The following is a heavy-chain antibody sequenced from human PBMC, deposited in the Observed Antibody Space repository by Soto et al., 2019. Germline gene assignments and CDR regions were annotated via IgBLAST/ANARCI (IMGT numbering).Heavy chain of an antibody. CDR1: GFTFSSYS. Sequence: SLRLSCAASGFTFSSYSMNWVRQAPGKGLEWVSSISSSSSYIYYADSVKGRFTISRDNAKNSLYLQMNSLRAEDTAVYYCARDSGYCSGGSCYSGWFDPWGQGTLVTVSS. CDR3: ARDSGYCSGGSCYSGWFDP. V-gene: IGHV3-21*01. CDR2: ISSSSSYI. D-gene: IGHD2-15*01. J-gene: IGHJ5*02.